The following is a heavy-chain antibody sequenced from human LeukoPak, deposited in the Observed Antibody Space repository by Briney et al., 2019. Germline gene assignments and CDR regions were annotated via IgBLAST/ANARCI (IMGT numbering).Heavy chain of an antibody. CDR3: ARYSPYDSLS. CDR1: GFTFSKYA. Sequence: GGSLRLSCTASGFTFSKYAMTWVRQAPGNGLEWVSSISASPGSTYYAEAVKGRSTISRDNTKNTMYLQLNSLRAEDTAIYYCARYSPYDSLSRGQGTLVTVSS. J-gene: IGHJ4*02. CDR2: ISASPGST. V-gene: IGHV3-23*01. D-gene: IGHD3-3*01.